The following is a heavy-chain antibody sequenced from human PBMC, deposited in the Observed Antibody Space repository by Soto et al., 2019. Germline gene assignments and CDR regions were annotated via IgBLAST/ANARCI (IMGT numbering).Heavy chain of an antibody. V-gene: IGHV3-23*01. Sequence: VQLLESGGGLLQPGGSLRLSCAASGFTFSTYAMTWVRQAPGKGPEWVSSVSGSGGNTLYADSVKGRFTISRDNSKNTLYLQMNSLRAGDTAVYYCAKGRAPSGWYPPYYYGKDVWGQGTTVIVSS. CDR3: AKGRAPSGWYPPYYYGKDV. J-gene: IGHJ6*02. CDR2: VSGSGGNT. D-gene: IGHD6-19*01. CDR1: GFTFSTYA.